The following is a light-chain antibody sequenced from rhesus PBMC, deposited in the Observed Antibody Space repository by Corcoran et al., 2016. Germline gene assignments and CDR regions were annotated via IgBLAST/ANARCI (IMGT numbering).Light chain of an antibody. J-gene: IGKJ4*01. Sequence: DILMTQSPSSLSASVGDTVPITCRASQGISSSLNWFQQKPGKAPKLLIYAASSFATGVPTRLSGSGSGTDFTLTISSLQPEDFAVYYCLQHNSYPLTFGGGTKVELK. CDR3: LQHNSYPLT. CDR2: AAS. V-gene: IGKV1-28*03. CDR1: QGISSS.